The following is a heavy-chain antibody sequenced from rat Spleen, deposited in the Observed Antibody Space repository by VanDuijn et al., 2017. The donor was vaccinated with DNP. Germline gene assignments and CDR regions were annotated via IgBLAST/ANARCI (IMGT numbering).Heavy chain of an antibody. CDR3: ARDTDYYYDYFDY. Sequence: EVQLQESGPGLVKPSQSLSLTCSVTGYSISSSYRRSWIRKFPGNKLEWMVYINSAGSTNYNPSLKSRISITRYTSKNRFFLQVNSVTTEDTATYYCARDTDYYYDYFDYWGQGIMVKVSS. J-gene: IGHJ2*01. V-gene: IGHV3-3*01. CDR1: GYSISSSYR. CDR2: INSAGST. D-gene: IGHD1-6*01.